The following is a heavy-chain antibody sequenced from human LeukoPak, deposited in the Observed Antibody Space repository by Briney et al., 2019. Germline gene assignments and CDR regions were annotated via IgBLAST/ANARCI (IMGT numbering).Heavy chain of an antibody. CDR3: ARDGSGSQGLN. CDR2: INQDGSSR. CDR1: GFTFSDYW. J-gene: IGHJ4*02. Sequence: PGGSLRHSCAVSGFTFSDYWMGWVRQAPGKGLAWVANINQDGSSRYYMDSVKGRFTISRDNSKNTLYLQMNSLRAEDTAVYYCARDGSGSQGLNWGQGTLVTVSS. V-gene: IGHV3-7*03. D-gene: IGHD3-10*01.